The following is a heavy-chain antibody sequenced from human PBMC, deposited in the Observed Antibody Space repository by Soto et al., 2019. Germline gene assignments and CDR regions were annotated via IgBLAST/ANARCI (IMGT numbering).Heavy chain of an antibody. CDR3: ARGSDSSPTD. V-gene: IGHV3-66*01. Sequence: EVQLVESGGGLVQPGGSLRLSCAASGFTVSSNYMSWVRQAPGKGLEWVSVIYSGGSTYYADSVKGRFTISRDNSKNTPYLPMNSLRAAATAVYYCARGSDSSPTDWGQGTVVTVSS. CDR1: GFTVSSNY. J-gene: IGHJ4*02. CDR2: IYSGGST. D-gene: IGHD3-22*01.